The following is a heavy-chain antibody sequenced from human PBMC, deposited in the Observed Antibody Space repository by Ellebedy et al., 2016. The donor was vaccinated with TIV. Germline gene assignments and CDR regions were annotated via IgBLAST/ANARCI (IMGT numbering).Heavy chain of an antibody. CDR2: FDAVASSI. CDR3: ARHGKGVAGYWFFDV. J-gene: IGHJ2*01. CDR1: GYSFTNNW. V-gene: IGHV5-10-1*01. D-gene: IGHD6-13*01. Sequence: GESLKIPCEGSGYSFTNNWLSGVRQMHGKGLEWMGKFDAVASSIEYSPSFQGHVTISGDKSISTAYLQWSSLEASDTAMYYCARHGKGVAGYWFFDVWGRGTLVTVSS.